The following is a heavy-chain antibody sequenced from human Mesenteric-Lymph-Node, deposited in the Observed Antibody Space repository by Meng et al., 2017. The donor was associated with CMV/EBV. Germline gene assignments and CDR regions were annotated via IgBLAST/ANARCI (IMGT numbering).Heavy chain of an antibody. CDR2: VSFDGSNK. D-gene: IGHD6-19*01. CDR1: GFTLSSYA. Sequence: GESLKISCAASGFTLSSYAMHWVRQAPGKGLEWVAAVSFDGSNKYYADSVKGRFTISRDNSKSTLYLQMNSLTAEDTAVYYCARAKQWLDLDYWGQGTLVTVSS. J-gene: IGHJ4*02. CDR3: ARAKQWLDLDY. V-gene: IGHV3-30*04.